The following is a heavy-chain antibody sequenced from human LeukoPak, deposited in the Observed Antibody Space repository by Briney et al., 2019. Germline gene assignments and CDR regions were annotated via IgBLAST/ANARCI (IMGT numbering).Heavy chain of an antibody. CDR1: GYTFTGYY. CDR2: INPNSGGT. Sequence: GASVKVSCKASGYTFTGYYMHWVRQAPGQGLEWMGWINPNSGGTNYPQKFQGRVTMTRDTSISTAYMELSRLRSGDTAVYYCARGVYIVVVPAAMNYFYYWGQGTLITVSS. V-gene: IGHV1-2*02. CDR3: ARGVYIVVVPAAMNYFYY. J-gene: IGHJ4*02. D-gene: IGHD2-2*01.